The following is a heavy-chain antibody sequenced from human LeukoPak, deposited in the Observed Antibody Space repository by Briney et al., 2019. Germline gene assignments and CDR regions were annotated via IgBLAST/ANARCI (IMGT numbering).Heavy chain of an antibody. V-gene: IGHV4-34*01. Sequence: QTSETLSLTCAVYGGSFSGYYWSWIRQPPGKGLEWIGEINHSGSTNYNPSLKSRVTISVDTSKNQFSLKLSSVTAADTAVYYCAREPNPIHYYDSSEEEEWGQGTLVTVSS. J-gene: IGHJ4*02. CDR2: INHSGST. CDR1: GGSFSGYY. D-gene: IGHD3-22*01. CDR3: AREPNPIHYYDSSEEEE.